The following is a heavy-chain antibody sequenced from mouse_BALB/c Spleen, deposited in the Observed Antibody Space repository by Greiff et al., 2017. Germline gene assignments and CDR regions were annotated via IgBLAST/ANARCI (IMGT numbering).Heavy chain of an antibody. CDR2: IWAGGST. Sequence: VQLVESGPGLVAPSQSLSITCTVSGFSLTSYGVHWVRQPPGKGLEWLGVIWAGGSTNYNSALMSRLSISKDNSKSQVFLKMNSLQTDDTAMYYCASYGSSYWFAYWGQGTLVTVSA. V-gene: IGHV2-9*02. CDR1: GFSLTSYG. J-gene: IGHJ3*01. CDR3: ASYGSSYWFAY. D-gene: IGHD1-1*01.